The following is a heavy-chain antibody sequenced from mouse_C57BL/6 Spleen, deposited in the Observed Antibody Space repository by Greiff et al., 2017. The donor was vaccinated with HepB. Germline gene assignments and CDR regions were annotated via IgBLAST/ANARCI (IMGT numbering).Heavy chain of an antibody. V-gene: IGHV1-22*01. CDR2: INPNNGGT. Sequence: EVQGVESGPELVKPGASVKMSCKASGYTFTDYNMHWVKQSHGKSLEWIGYINPNNGGTSYNQKFKGKATLTVNKSSSTAYMELRSLTSEDSAVYYCARVTTVVAKDWYFDVWGTGTTVTVSS. J-gene: IGHJ1*03. D-gene: IGHD1-1*01. CDR1: GYTFTDYN. CDR3: ARVTTVVAKDWYFDV.